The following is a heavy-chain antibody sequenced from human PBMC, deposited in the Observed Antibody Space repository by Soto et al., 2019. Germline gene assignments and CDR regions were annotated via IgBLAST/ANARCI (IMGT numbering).Heavy chain of an antibody. CDR1: GGSVSSGDYY. CDR2: IYYSGNT. CDR3: ARIPVDTSMIYWLDP. Sequence: PSETLSLTCTVSGGSVSSGDYYWSWIRQPPGKGLELIGYIYYSGNTNYNPSLKSRVIISVDTSKNLFSLKLTSVTAADTAVYYCARIPVDTSMIYWLDPWGQGTLVTVS. V-gene: IGHV4-61*08. D-gene: IGHD5-18*01. J-gene: IGHJ5*02.